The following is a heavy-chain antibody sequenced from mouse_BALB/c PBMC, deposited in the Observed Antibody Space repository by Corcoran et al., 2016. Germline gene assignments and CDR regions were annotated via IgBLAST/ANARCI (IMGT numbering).Heavy chain of an antibody. J-gene: IGHJ4*01. D-gene: IGHD1-2*01. CDR2: IDPANGNT. CDR1: GFNIKDTY. CDR3: ARVGYYYAMDY. Sequence: EVQLQQSGAELVKPGASVKLSCTASGFNIKDTYMHWVKQRPEQGLEWIGRIDPANGNTKYDPKFQGKATITADTSSNTAYLQFSSLTSEDTAVYYCARVGYYYAMDYWGQGTSVTVSS. V-gene: IGHV14-3*02.